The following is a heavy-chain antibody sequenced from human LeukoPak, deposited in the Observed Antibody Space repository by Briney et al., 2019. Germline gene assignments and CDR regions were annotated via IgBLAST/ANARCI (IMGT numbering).Heavy chain of an antibody. D-gene: IGHD2-15*01. CDR2: IYPGDSDT. J-gene: IGHJ5*02. V-gene: IGHV5-51*01. CDR3: ARQEYCSGGSCYTWFDP. Sequence: PGESLKISCKGSGYSFTSYWIGWVRQMPGKGLEWMGIIYPGDSDTRYRPSFQGQVTISADKSISTAYLQWSSLKASDTAMYYCARQEYCSGGSCYTWFDPWGQGTLVTVSS. CDR1: GYSFTSYW.